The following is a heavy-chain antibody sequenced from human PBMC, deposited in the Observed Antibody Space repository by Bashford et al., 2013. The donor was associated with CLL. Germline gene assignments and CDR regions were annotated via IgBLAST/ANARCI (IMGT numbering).Heavy chain of an antibody. D-gene: IGHD5-12*01. CDR3: ARDRPIQWLLKGVGYYGMDV. CDR2: INPNSGGT. J-gene: IGHJ6*02. Sequence: ASVKVSCKASGGSLYNNAIIWVRQAPGQGLEWMGWINPNSGGTNYAQKFQGRVTMTRDTSISTAYMELSRLRSDDTAVYYCARDRPIQWLLKGVGYYGMDVWGQGTTVTVSS. V-gene: IGHV1-2*02. CDR1: GGSLYNNA.